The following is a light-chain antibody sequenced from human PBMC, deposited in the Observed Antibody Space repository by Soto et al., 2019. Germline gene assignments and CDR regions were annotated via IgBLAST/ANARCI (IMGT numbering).Light chain of an antibody. CDR1: QSISNY. CDR2: AAS. V-gene: IGKV1-39*01. CDR3: QQSYGTPLT. J-gene: IGKJ4*01. Sequence: DMEMTQSPSSLSASVGDRVTITCRASQSISNYLNWYQHKPGKVPKLLIYAASSLQSGVPTRFSGSGSWTHFTLSINSLQPDEFATYYCQQSYGTPLTFGGGTKIEIK.